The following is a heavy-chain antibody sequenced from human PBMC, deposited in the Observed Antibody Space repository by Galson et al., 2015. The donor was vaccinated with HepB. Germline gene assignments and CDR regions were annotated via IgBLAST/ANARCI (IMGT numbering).Heavy chain of an antibody. Sequence: SLRLSCAASGFTFSPHGMTWVRQAPGKGLEWVSTIGSGDHNFYPDSLKGRLTISRDNDKNSVYLQMTGLSAEDTAVYYCARDYASWSRDYWGQGTLVTVSS. CDR3: ARDYASWSRDY. D-gene: IGHD6-13*01. J-gene: IGHJ4*02. V-gene: IGHV3-21*01. CDR1: GFTFSPHG. CDR2: IGSGDHN.